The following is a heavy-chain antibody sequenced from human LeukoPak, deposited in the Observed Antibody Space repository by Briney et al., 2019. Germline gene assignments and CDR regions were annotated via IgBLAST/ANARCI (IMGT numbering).Heavy chain of an antibody. CDR2: INPNSGGA. J-gene: IGHJ4*02. V-gene: IGHV1-2*02. D-gene: IGHD3-10*01. CDR3: ARGITMVRGVIMNYFDY. Sequence: ASVKVSCKASGYTFTGYYMHWVRQAPGQGLEWMGWINPNSGGANYAQKFQGRVTMTRDTSISTAYMELSRLRSDDTAVYYCARGITMVRGVIMNYFDYWGQGTLVNVSS. CDR1: GYTFTGYY.